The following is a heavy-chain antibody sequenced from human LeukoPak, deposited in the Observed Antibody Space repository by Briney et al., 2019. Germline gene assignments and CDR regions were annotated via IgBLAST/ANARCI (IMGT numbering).Heavy chain of an antibody. Sequence: GGSLRLSCAASGFTFSSYAFHWVRQAPGKGLEGVGVISYDGNNKKYADSVKGRFTISRDNSKNTLYLQMNSLRDEDTAMYYCARDRCSGGSCYLNPFDYWGQGTLVTVSS. J-gene: IGHJ4*02. CDR3: ARDRCSGGSCYLNPFDY. D-gene: IGHD2-15*01. CDR2: ISYDGNNK. V-gene: IGHV3-30*01. CDR1: GFTFSSYA.